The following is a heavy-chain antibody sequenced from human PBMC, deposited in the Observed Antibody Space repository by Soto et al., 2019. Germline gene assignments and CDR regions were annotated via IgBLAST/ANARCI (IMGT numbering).Heavy chain of an antibody. CDR2: ICYDGSNK. Sequence: GGSLRLSCAASGFTFSSHAMSWVRQAPGKGLEWVAAICYDGSNKYYADSVKGRFTISRDNSKNTLYLQMNSLRAEDTAVYYCARGDSKLDYWGQGTLVTVSS. D-gene: IGHD4-4*01. V-gene: IGHV3-33*08. CDR3: ARGDSKLDY. CDR1: GFTFSSHA. J-gene: IGHJ4*02.